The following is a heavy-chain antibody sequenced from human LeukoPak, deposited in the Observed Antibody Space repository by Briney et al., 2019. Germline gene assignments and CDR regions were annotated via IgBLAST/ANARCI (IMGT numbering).Heavy chain of an antibody. D-gene: IGHD6-13*01. CDR1: GGSFSGYY. Sequence: SETLSLTCAVYGGSFSGYYWSWIRQPPGKGLEWIGYIYYSGSTNYNPSLKSRVTISVDTSKNQFSLKLSSVTAADTAVYYCARHDPPGYSSSWYGDYYGMDVWGQGTTVTVSS. CDR3: ARHDPPGYSSSWYGDYYGMDV. V-gene: IGHV4-59*08. CDR2: IYYSGST. J-gene: IGHJ6*02.